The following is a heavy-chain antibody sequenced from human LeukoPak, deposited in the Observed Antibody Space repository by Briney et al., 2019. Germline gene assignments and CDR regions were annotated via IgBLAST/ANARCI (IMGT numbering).Heavy chain of an antibody. CDR2: ISAYNGNT. CDR3: ARTSSTWYGGVGDY. D-gene: IGHD6-13*01. Sequence: VASVKVSCKASGYTFTSYGISWVRQAPGQGLEWMGWISAYNGNTKNAQKFQGRVTMTTDTSTSTAYMELRGLRSDDTAVYYCARTSSTWYGGVGDYWGQGTLVTVSS. CDR1: GYTFTSYG. V-gene: IGHV1-18*01. J-gene: IGHJ4*02.